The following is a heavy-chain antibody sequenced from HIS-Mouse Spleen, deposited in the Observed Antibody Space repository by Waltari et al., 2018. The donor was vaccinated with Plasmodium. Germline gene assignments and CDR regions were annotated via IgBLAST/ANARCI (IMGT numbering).Heavy chain of an antibody. Sequence: EVQLVESGGGLVQPGGSLRLSCAASGFTFSSYWMSWVRQAPGKGLEGVANIRQDGSDKSYVDSVKGRFTISRDNAKNSLYLQMNSLRAEDTAVYYCASSWYWYFDLWGRGTLVTVSS. CDR3: ASSWYWYFDL. D-gene: IGHD6-13*01. J-gene: IGHJ2*01. CDR2: IRQDGSDK. V-gene: IGHV3-7*01. CDR1: GFTFSSYW.